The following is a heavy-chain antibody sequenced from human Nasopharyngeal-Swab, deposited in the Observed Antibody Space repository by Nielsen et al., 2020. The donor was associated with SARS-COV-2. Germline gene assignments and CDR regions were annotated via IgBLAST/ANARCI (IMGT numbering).Heavy chain of an antibody. CDR3: ARVVGRTIDS. V-gene: IGHV3-48*04. D-gene: IGHD1/OR15-1a*01. Sequence: GGSLRLSCAASGFAIGAYILTWVRQAPGKGLEWVSYITSDSSTIYYEDSVKGRFTISRENAKNSLYLQMNSLRAEDTAIYYCARVVGRTIDSWGQGILVTVSS. CDR1: GFAIGAYI. CDR2: ITSDSSTI. J-gene: IGHJ4*02.